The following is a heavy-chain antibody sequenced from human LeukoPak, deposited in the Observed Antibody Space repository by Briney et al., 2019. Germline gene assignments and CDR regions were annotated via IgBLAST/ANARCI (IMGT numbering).Heavy chain of an antibody. CDR2: IYYSGST. CDR3: ARRPGILGYCSSTSCYNNWFDP. V-gene: IGHV4-59*08. CDR1: GGSFSGYY. D-gene: IGHD2-2*02. Sequence: SETLSLTCAVYGGSFSGYYWSWIRQPPGKGLEWIGYIYYSGSTNYNPSLKSRVTISVDTSKNQFSLKLSSVTAADTAVYYCARRPGILGYCSSTSCYNNWFDPWGQGTLVTVSS. J-gene: IGHJ5*02.